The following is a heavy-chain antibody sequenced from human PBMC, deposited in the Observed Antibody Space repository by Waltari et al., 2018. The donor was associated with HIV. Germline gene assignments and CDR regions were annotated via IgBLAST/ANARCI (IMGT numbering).Heavy chain of an antibody. D-gene: IGHD3-22*01. V-gene: IGHV4-59*08. Sequence: QVQLQESGPGLVKPSETLSLTCTVSGGSISSYYWSWIRQPPGKGLEWIGYIYYSGSTNYTPSLKSRVTISVDTSKNQFSLKLSSVTAADTAVYYCARGSHYYDSSGYYYNGMDVWGQGTTVTVSS. CDR1: GGSISSYY. J-gene: IGHJ6*02. CDR2: IYYSGST. CDR3: ARGSHYYDSSGYYYNGMDV.